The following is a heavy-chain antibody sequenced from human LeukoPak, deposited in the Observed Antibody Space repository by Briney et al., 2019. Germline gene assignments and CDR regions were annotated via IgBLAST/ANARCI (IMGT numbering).Heavy chain of an antibody. Sequence: SETLSLTCTVSGGTISSYYCSWIRQPPGKGLEWIGYIYYTGSTYYNPSLKSRATISVDTSKNQFSLKLSSVTAADTAVYYCARAGGGYTNGYWFHPWGQGILVTVSS. J-gene: IGHJ5*02. D-gene: IGHD5-18*01. V-gene: IGHV4-59*01. CDR3: ARAGGGYTNGYWFHP. CDR2: IYYTGST. CDR1: GGTISSYY.